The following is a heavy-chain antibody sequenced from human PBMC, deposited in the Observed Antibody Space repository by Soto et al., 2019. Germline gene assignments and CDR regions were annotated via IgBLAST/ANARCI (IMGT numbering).Heavy chain of an antibody. CDR2: IYYSGST. D-gene: IGHD3-9*01. CDR3: ARHSYDILTGFFDY. Sequence: SETLSLTCAVSGGSISSSNWWSWFRQPPGKGLEWIGSIYYSGSTYYNPSLKSRVTISVDTSKNQFSLKLSSVTAADTAVYYCARHSYDILTGFFDYWGQGTLVTVSS. V-gene: IGHV4-39*01. J-gene: IGHJ4*02. CDR1: GGSISSSNW.